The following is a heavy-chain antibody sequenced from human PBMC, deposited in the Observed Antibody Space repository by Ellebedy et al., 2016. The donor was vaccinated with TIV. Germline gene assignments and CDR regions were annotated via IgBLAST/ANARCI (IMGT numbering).Heavy chain of an antibody. J-gene: IGHJ6*02. Sequence: GESLKISXAASGFTFSDYYMSWIRQAPGKGLEWVSYISSSGSTIYYADSVKGRFTISRDNAKNSLYLQMNSLRAEDTAVYYCARGWYYDILATHEDYYYYYGMDVWGQGTTVTVSS. CDR3: ARGWYYDILATHEDYYYYYGMDV. CDR2: ISSSGSTI. V-gene: IGHV3-11*01. D-gene: IGHD3-9*01. CDR1: GFTFSDYY.